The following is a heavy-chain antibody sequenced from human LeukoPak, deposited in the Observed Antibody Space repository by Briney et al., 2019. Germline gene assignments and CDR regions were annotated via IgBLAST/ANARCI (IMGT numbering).Heavy chain of an antibody. CDR3: ARGGFGELRYFDY. D-gene: IGHD3-10*01. CDR1: GGSISSYY. V-gene: IGHV4-59*01. CDR2: IYYSGST. Sequence: PSETLSLTCTVSGGSISSYYWSWIRQPQGKGLEWIGYIYYSGSTNYNPSLKSRVTISVDTSKNQFSLKLSSVTAADTAVYYCARGGFGELRYFDYWGQGTLVTVSS. J-gene: IGHJ4*02.